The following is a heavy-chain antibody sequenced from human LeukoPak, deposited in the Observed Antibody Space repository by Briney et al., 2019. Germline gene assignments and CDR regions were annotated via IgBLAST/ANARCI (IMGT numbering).Heavy chain of an antibody. D-gene: IGHD4-17*01. CDR3: ARTTVTTSDDAFDI. J-gene: IGHJ3*02. Sequence: ASVKVSCKASGYTFTTYGISWVRQAPGQGLEWMGWISAYNGNTDYAQKLQGRVTMTTDTSTSTAYMELRSLRSDDTAVYYCARTTVTTSDDAFDIWGQGTMVTVSS. CDR1: GYTFTTYG. V-gene: IGHV1-18*01. CDR2: ISAYNGNT.